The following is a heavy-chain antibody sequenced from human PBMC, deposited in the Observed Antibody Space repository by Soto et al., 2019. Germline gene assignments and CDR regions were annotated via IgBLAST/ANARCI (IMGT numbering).Heavy chain of an antibody. V-gene: IGHV3-23*01. Sequence: GGSLRLCCAASGFTFSSYAMSWVRQAPGKGLEWVSAISGSGGSTYYADSVKGRFTISRDNSKNTLYLQMNSLRAEDTAVYYCARGGSYNWNYVALDYWGQGTLVTVSS. CDR1: GFTFSSYA. D-gene: IGHD1-7*01. CDR2: ISGSGGST. CDR3: ARGGSYNWNYVALDY. J-gene: IGHJ4*02.